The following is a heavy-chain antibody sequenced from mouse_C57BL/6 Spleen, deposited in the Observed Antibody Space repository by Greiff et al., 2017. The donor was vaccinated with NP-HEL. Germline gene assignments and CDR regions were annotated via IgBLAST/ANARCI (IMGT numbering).Heavy chain of an antibody. D-gene: IGHD1-1*01. CDR2: IDPENGDT. J-gene: IGHJ2*01. CDR1: GFNIKDDY. V-gene: IGHV14-4*01. Sequence: VQLQQSGAELVRPGASVKLSCTASGFNIKDDYMHWVKQRPEQGLEWIGWIDPENGDTESASKFQGKATITADPSSNTAYLQLSSLTSEDTAVYYCTVTTVVPYFDYWGQGTTLTVSS. CDR3: TVTTVVPYFDY.